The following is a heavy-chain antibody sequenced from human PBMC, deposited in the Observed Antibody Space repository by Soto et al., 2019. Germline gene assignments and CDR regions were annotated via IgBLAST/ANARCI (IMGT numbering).Heavy chain of an antibody. CDR1: GFTFNRYA. D-gene: IGHD3-22*01. J-gene: IGHJ3*01. V-gene: IGHV3-23*01. Sequence: EVQLLESGGGLVQPGGSLRLSCAASGFTFNRYAMGWVRQAPGKGLQWVAGISASGGSTYYGPSVKGRFTISRDSSKNTLHLQIDSLRGEDTAIYYCAKATTYSYDTDAFDFWGHGTMVTVS. CDR2: ISASGGST. CDR3: AKATTYSYDTDAFDF.